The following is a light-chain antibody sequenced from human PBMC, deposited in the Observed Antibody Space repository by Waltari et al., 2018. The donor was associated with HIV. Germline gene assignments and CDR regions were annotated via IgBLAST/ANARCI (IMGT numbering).Light chain of an antibody. J-gene: IGKJ2*01. CDR1: QTIATY. CDR3: QQSYRTPRT. CDR2: SAS. V-gene: IGKV1-39*01. Sequence: DIQMTQSPSPRSASVGDRITITCRASQTIATYLNWYQQKPGKAPKLLIYSASSLQSGVPSRFSGSGSGTNFTLTITSLQPDDFATYYCQQSYRTPRTFGQGTKLEI.